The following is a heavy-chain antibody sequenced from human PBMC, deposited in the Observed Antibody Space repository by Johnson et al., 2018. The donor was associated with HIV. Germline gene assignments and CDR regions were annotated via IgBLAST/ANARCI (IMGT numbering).Heavy chain of an antibody. CDR2: SGSGGST. Sequence: VQLVESGGGLIQPGGSLRLSCAASGFTVSSNYMSWVRQAPGKGLEWVSAISGSGGSTYQADSVKGRFTISRDNSKNTLYLQMNSLRAEDTAVYYCAKSHASFELSGEDVFHIWGQGTMVTVSS. J-gene: IGHJ3*02. CDR1: GFTVSSNY. CDR3: AKSHASFELSGEDVFHI. D-gene: IGHD1-26*01. V-gene: IGHV3-53*01.